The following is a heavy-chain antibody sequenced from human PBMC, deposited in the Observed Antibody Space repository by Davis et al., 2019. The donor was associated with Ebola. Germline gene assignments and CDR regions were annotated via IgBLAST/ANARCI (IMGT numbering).Heavy chain of an antibody. CDR3: ARGGYDFWSGYPDHFDP. Sequence: SETLSLTCTVSGGSISSYYWSWIRQPPGKGLEWIGYIYYSGSTYYNPSLKSRVTISVDTSKNQFSLKLSSVTAADTAVYYCARGGYDFWSGYPDHFDPWGQGTLVTVSS. D-gene: IGHD3-3*01. J-gene: IGHJ5*02. CDR1: GGSISSYY. V-gene: IGHV4-59*01. CDR2: IYYSGST.